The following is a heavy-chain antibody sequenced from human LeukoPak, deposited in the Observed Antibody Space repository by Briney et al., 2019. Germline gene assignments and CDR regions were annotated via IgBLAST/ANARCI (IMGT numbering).Heavy chain of an antibody. Sequence: GGSLRLSCAASRFTVSINYMSWVRQAPGKGLEWVSIIYSDGSTYYADSVKGRFTISRDNTKNTLYLQMNSLRAEDTAVYYCARNAAGRGGPFDYWGQGTLVTVSS. D-gene: IGHD3-10*01. CDR2: IYSDGST. J-gene: IGHJ4*02. CDR1: RFTVSINY. V-gene: IGHV3-66*01. CDR3: ARNAAGRGGPFDY.